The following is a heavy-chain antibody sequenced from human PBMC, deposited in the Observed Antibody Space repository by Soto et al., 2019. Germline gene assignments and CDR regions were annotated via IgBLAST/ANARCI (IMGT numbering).Heavy chain of an antibody. D-gene: IGHD2-15*01. CDR1: GFTFSTYW. J-gene: IGHJ4*02. Sequence: EVQLVESGGGLVQPGGSLRLSCVASGFTFSTYWMHWVRQAPGKGLVWVSRIKTDGSIINYADSVKGRFTTSRDNTKNTLYLHMSSLTGEDTAVRYCTTLVVLGAPLTYWGQGTLVTVSS. CDR3: TTLVVLGAPLTY. V-gene: IGHV3-74*01. CDR2: IKTDGSII.